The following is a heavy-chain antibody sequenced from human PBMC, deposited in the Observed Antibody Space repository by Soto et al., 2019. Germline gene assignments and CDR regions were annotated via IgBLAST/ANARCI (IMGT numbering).Heavy chain of an antibody. CDR1: GGSISSGGYY. J-gene: IGHJ4*02. CDR2: IYYSGST. D-gene: IGHD3-22*01. Sequence: SETLSLTCTVSGGSISSGGYYWSWIRQHPGKGLEWIGYIYYSGSTYYNPSLKSRVTMSVDTSKNQFSLKLSSVTAADTAVYYCARESPASDSSGYYYELDYWGQGTLVTVSS. CDR3: ARESPASDSSGYYYELDY. V-gene: IGHV4-31*03.